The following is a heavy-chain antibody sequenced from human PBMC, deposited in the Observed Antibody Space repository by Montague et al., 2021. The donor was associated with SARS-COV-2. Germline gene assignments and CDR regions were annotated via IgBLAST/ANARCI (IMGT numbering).Heavy chain of an antibody. Sequence: SETLSLTCAVSGGSISSSSYYWGWIRQPPGKGLEWIGSIHYSGSTYYNPSLKSRVSISVDTSKNQFSLKLSSVTAADTAVYYCARLWDTVYYYYGMDVWGQGPTVTVPS. CDR2: IHYSGST. D-gene: IGHD1-26*01. J-gene: IGHJ6*02. CDR1: GGSISSSSYY. V-gene: IGHV4-39*01. CDR3: ARLWDTVYYYYGMDV.